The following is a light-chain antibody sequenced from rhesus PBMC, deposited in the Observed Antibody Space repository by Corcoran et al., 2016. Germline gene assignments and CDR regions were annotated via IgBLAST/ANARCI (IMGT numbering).Light chain of an antibody. CDR2: YAS. Sequence: DIQMTQSPSSLSATVGDTVTITWRASQGISKYLAWYQQKPGKAPKPLIYYASNLESGVPSRVSGSGSGTDFTLTISILQPEDFATYYCQHGYSYPLTFGGGTKVELK. CDR1: QGISKY. CDR3: QHGYSYPLT. J-gene: IGKJ4*01. V-gene: IGKV1S14*01.